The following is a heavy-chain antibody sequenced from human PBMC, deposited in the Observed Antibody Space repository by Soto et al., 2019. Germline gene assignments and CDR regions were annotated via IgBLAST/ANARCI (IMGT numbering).Heavy chain of an antibody. V-gene: IGHV3-30-3*01. CDR3: ERDGLGYCSGGSCQGYYFDY. J-gene: IGHJ4*02. Sequence: QVQLVESGGGVVQPGRSLRLSCAASGFTFSSYAMHWVRQAPGKGLEWVAVISYDGSNKYYADSVKGRFTISRDNSKNTLYLQMNSLGAEDTAVYYCERDGLGYCSGGSCQGYYFDYWGQGTLVTVSS. D-gene: IGHD2-15*01. CDR2: ISYDGSNK. CDR1: GFTFSSYA.